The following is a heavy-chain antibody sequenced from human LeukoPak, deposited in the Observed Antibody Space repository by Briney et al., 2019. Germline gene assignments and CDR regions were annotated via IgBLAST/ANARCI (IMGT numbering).Heavy chain of an antibody. CDR1: GYTFTDYY. Sequence: ASAKVSCKASGYTFTDYYMHWVRQAPGQGLEWMGWINPNSGGTEYAQKFQGRVTMTRDTSISVAYLDLSRLGSDDPAMYYCATDHCTGNSCYEDFYPGTAVWGQASTATV. CDR3: ATDHCTGNSCYEDFYPGTAV. D-gene: IGHD5-18*01. CDR2: INPNSGGT. V-gene: IGHV1-2*02. J-gene: IGHJ6*01.